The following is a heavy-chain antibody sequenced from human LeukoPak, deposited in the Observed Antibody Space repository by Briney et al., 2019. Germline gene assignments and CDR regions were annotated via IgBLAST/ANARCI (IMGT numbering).Heavy chain of an antibody. J-gene: IGHJ4*02. V-gene: IGHV1-2*02. CDR1: GYTFTGYY. CDR3: ARVDSSSWLIDY. CDR2: INPNSGGT. D-gene: IGHD6-13*01. Sequence: ASVKVSCKASGYTFTGYYMHWVRQAPGQGLEWMGWINPNSGGTNYAQKFHGRVTMTRDTSISTAYMELSRLRSDDTAVYYCARVDSSSWLIDYWGQGTLVTVSS.